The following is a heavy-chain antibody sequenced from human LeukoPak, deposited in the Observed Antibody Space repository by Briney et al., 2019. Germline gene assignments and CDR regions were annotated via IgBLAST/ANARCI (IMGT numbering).Heavy chain of an antibody. V-gene: IGHV4-39*07. J-gene: IGHJ4*02. CDR1: GGSISSSSYY. D-gene: IGHD6-25*01. CDR2: IYYSGST. CDR3: ARDPGGQQRLDY. Sequence: SETLSLTCTVSGGSISSSSYYRGWIRQPPGKVLEWIGSIYYSGSTYYNPSLKSRVTISVDTSKNQFSLKLSSVTAADAAVYYCARDPGGQQRLDYWGQGTLVTVSS.